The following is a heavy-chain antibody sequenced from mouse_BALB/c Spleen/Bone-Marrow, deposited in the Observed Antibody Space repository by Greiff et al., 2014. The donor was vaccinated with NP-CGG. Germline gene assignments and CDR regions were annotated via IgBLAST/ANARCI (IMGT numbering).Heavy chain of an antibody. CDR3: TRGANPYYYTMDY. CDR1: GYTFTSYW. V-gene: IGHV1S127*01. D-gene: IGHD4-1*01. J-gene: IGHJ4*01. Sequence: VQRVESGAELVKPGASVKMSCKASGYTFTSYWMHWVKQRPGQGLEWIGVLDPSDSYTTYNQKFKGKATLTVDTSSNTAYMQLSSLTSEDSADYYCTRGANPYYYTMDYWGQGTSVTVSS. CDR2: LDPSDSYT.